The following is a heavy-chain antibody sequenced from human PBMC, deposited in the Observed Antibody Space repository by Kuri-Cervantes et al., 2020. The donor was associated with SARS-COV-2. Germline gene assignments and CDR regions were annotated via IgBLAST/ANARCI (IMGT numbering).Heavy chain of an antibody. Sequence: SETLSLTCAISGDSVSSNSAAWNWIRQSPSRGLEWLGRTYYRSKWYNDYAVSVKSRITINPDTSKNQFSLQLNSVTPEDTAVYYCASGRGPYYTDANFDPWGQGTLVTVSS. CDR3: ASGRGPYYTDANFDP. V-gene: IGHV6-1*01. CDR1: GDSVSSNSAA. J-gene: IGHJ5*02. D-gene: IGHD3-3*01. CDR2: TYYRSKWYN.